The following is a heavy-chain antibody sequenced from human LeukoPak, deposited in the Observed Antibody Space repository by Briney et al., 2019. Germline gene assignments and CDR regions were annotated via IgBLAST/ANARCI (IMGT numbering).Heavy chain of an antibody. CDR3: VRGFEFYWYFDL. J-gene: IGHJ2*01. D-gene: IGHD3-10*01. CDR2: INHSGST. Sequence: SETLSLTCAVYVDSFSGYSWSWIRQPPGKGLEWIGEINHSGSTNYNPSLKSRLTTSADTSKNQFSLNLRSVTAADTAVYYCVRGFEFYWYFDLWGRGTLVTVSS. CDR1: VDSFSGYS. V-gene: IGHV4-34*01.